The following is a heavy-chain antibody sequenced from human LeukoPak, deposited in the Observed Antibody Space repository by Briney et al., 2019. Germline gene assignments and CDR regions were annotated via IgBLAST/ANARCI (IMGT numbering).Heavy chain of an antibody. V-gene: IGHV4-4*07. Sequence: SETLSLTCTVSGGSISSYYWSWIRQPAGKGLEWIGRIYTSGSTNYNPSLKSRVTMSVDTSKNQFSLKLSSVTAADTAVYYCARQSYSSSWYNYYGMDVWGQGTTVTVSS. CDR1: GGSISSYY. CDR3: ARQSYSSSWYNYYGMDV. CDR2: IYTSGST. D-gene: IGHD6-13*01. J-gene: IGHJ6*02.